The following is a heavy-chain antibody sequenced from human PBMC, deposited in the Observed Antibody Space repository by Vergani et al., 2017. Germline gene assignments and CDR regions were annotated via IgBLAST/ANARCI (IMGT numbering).Heavy chain of an antibody. D-gene: IGHD1-14*01. CDR2: IYHSGST. J-gene: IGHJ4*02. V-gene: IGHV4-4*02. Sequence: QVQLQESGPGLVKPSETLSLTCAVSGGSISSSNWWSWVRQPPGKGLEWIGEIYHSGSTNYNPSLKSRVTISVDTSKNQFSLKLSSVTAADTAVYYCARGKPDTRTYKYYFDYWGQGTLVTVSS. CDR3: ARGKPDTRTYKYYFDY. CDR1: GGSISSSNW.